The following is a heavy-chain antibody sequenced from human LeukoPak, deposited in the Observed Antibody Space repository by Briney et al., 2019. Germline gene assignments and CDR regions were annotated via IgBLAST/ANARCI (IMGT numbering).Heavy chain of an antibody. V-gene: IGHV4-38-2*02. CDR2: IYHSGST. CDR3: ARAVVRGATGLDY. CDR1: GYSISSGYY. Sequence: SETLSLTCTVSGYSISSGYYWGWIRQPPGKGLEWIGSIYHSGSTYYNPSLKSRVTISVDTSKNQFSLKLSSVTAADTAVYYCARAVVRGATGLDYWGQGTLVTVSS. D-gene: IGHD3-10*01. J-gene: IGHJ4*02.